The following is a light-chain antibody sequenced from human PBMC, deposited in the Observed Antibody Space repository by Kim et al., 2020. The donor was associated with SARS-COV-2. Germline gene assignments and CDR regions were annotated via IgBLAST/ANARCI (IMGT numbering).Light chain of an antibody. CDR1: SGSIASYD. CDR3: QSCDTTSWV. CDR2: NNN. V-gene: IGLV6-57*03. Sequence: GKKVTISCTRSSGSIASYDVQWYQQSPGSAPTTVIYNNNQRPSGVPDRFSGSIDSSSNSASLTISGLKTEDEADYYCQSCDTTSWVYGGGTQLTVL. J-gene: IGLJ3*02.